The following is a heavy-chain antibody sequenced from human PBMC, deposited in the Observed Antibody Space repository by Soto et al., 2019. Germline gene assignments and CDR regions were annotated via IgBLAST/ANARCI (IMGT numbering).Heavy chain of an antibody. CDR2: IDYSGST. D-gene: IGHD2-15*01. J-gene: IGHJ4*02. CDR3: ARHTPAISISDH. CDR1: GGSISSSSYY. Sequence: QLQLQESGPGLVKPSETLSLTCTVSGGSISSSSYYWGWIRQPPGKGLEWIGSIDYSGSTYYNPSLKSRVTISVDTSKNQFSLKPSSVTAADTAVYYCARHTPAISISDHWGQGTLVTVSS. V-gene: IGHV4-39*01.